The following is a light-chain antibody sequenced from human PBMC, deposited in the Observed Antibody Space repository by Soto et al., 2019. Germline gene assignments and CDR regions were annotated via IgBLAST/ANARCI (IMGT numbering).Light chain of an antibody. V-gene: IGLV1-40*01. CDR3: QSFDSSLSGSV. Sequence: QSVLTQPPSASGTPGQRVTISCSGSTSNIGSTSNIGSDYVYWYQQLPGTAPKLLIYGNNNRPSGVPDRFSGSKSGASASLAITGLQAEDEAAYYCQSFDSSLSGSVFGGGTKLTVL. J-gene: IGLJ2*01. CDR1: TSNIGSTSNIGSDY. CDR2: GNN.